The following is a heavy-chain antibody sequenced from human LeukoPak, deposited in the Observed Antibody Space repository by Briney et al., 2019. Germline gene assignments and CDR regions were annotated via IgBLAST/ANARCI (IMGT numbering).Heavy chain of an antibody. CDR1: GGSISSYY. J-gene: IGHJ4*02. V-gene: IGHV4-59*01. D-gene: IGHD5-12*01. Sequence: SETLSLTCTVSGGSISSYYWSWIRQPPGKGLEWIGYIYYSGSTKYNPSLKSRVTISVDTSKNQFSLKLSSVTAADTAVYYCAGVGYSGYDIDYWGQGTLVTVSS. CDR2: IYYSGST. CDR3: AGVGYSGYDIDY.